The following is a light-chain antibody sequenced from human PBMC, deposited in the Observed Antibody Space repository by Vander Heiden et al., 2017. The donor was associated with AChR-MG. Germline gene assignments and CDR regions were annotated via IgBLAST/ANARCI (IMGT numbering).Light chain of an antibody. J-gene: IGKJ1*01. CDR3: QQSYSTPNT. V-gene: IGKV1-39*01. CDR1: QSISSY. CDR2: AAS. Sequence: DIQMTQSPSFLSASLGDRVTITFLASQSISSYLNWYQQKPGKAPKLLIYAASSLQSGVPSRFSGSGSGTDFTLTISSLQPEDFETYYCQQSYSTPNTFGQGTKVEIK.